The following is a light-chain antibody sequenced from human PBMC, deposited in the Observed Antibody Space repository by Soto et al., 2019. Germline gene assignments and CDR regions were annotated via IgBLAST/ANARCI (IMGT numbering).Light chain of an antibody. CDR2: DVS. J-gene: IGLJ1*01. CDR1: SSDVGGYNY. Sequence: QSALTQPRSASGSPGQSITISCTGTSSDVGGYNYVSWYQQHPAKAPKLIMFDVSKRPSGVPNRFSGSKSGNTASLTISGRRAEDEADYYCCSYVGRNTYVFGTGTKLTVL. V-gene: IGLV2-11*01. CDR3: CSYVGRNTYV.